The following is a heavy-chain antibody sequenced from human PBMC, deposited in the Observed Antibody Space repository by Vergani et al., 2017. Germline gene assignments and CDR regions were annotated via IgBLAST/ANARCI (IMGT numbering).Heavy chain of an antibody. CDR3: AHRGWGIPGRRTSLFGINWFDP. J-gene: IGHJ5*02. Sequence: QITLKESGPTLVTPTQTLTLTCTVSGFSLSTSGVSVAWIRQPPGKALEWLALIYWNDDKRYSPSLKSRLTITKDTSKNQVVLTMTNMDPADTATYFCAHRGWGIPGRRTSLFGINWFDPWGPGTLVTVSS. CDR1: GFSLSTSGVS. V-gene: IGHV2-5*01. CDR2: IYWNDDK. D-gene: IGHD6-6*01.